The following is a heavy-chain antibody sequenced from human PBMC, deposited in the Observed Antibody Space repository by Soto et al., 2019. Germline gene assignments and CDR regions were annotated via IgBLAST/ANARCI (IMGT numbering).Heavy chain of an antibody. CDR1: GFSLSTSGVS. Sequence: QITLKESGPRLVKPTQTLTLTCTFSGFSLSTSGVSVGWIRQPPGKALEWIGLIYWDDDKRYSPSLKSRLTITKDTSKNQVVLTMTNMDPVDTATYYCAHAYGSGWYGGNRGYFDYWGQGTPVTVSS. CDR2: IYWDDDK. V-gene: IGHV2-5*02. CDR3: AHAYGSGWYGGNRGYFDY. D-gene: IGHD6-19*01. J-gene: IGHJ4*02.